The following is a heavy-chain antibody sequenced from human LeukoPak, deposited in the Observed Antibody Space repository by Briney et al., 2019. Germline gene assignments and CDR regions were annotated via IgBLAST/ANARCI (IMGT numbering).Heavy chain of an antibody. J-gene: IGHJ4*02. V-gene: IGHV5-10-1*01. CDR2: IEPSDSYT. CDR3: ARDYYDSSGYQY. CDR1: GYSFTSYW. Sequence: GESLKISCKGSGYSFTSYWISWVRQMPGKGLEWMGRIEPSDSYTDYSPSFQGHVTISADKSISTAYLQWSSLKASDTAMYYCARDYYDSSGYQYWGQGTLVTVSS. D-gene: IGHD3-22*01.